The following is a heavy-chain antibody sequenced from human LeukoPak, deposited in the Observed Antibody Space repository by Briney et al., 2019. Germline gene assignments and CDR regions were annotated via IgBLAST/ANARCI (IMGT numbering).Heavy chain of an antibody. CDR3: ARDNKGYSYGYFDY. CDR2: IYYSGST. J-gene: IGHJ4*02. Sequence: PSETLSLTCTVSGGSISSYYWSWIRQPPGKGLEWIGYIYYSGSTNYNPSLKSRVTISVDTSKNQFSLKLSSVTAADTAVYYCARDNKGYSYGYFDYWGQGTLVTVSS. D-gene: IGHD5-18*01. CDR1: GGSISSYY. V-gene: IGHV4-59*01.